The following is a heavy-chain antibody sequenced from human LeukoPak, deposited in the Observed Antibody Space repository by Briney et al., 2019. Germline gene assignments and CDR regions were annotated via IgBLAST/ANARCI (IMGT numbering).Heavy chain of an antibody. CDR2: IKQDGSEK. V-gene: IGHV3-7*01. Sequence: GGSLRLSCAASGFTFSGYAMTWVRQAPGKGLEWVANIKQDGSEKYYVDSVKGRFTISRDNAKNSLYLQMNSLRAEDTAVYYCARLDDFWSGYYRGWGQGTLVTVSS. CDR1: GFTFSGYA. D-gene: IGHD3-3*01. J-gene: IGHJ4*02. CDR3: ARLDDFWSGYYRG.